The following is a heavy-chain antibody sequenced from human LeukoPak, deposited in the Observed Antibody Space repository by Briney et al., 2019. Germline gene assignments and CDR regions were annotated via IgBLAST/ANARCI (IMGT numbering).Heavy chain of an antibody. V-gene: IGHV4-39*01. CDR1: GGSISSSGYY. Sequence: SETLSLTCTVSGGSISSSGYYWGWIRQPPGKGLEWIASIYYSGSTYYNPSLKSRVTISVVTSKNQLSLKLSSLTAADTAVYYCARHEYSGSYYGLSWFDPWGQGTLVTVSS. CDR3: ARHEYSGSYYGLSWFDP. J-gene: IGHJ5*02. D-gene: IGHD1-26*01. CDR2: IYYSGST.